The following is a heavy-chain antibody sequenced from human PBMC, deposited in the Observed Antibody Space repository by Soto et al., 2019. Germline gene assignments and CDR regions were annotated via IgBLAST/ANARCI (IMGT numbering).Heavy chain of an antibody. J-gene: IGHJ5*02. CDR1: GYTFTSYG. V-gene: IGHV1-18*01. CDR3: ARDPLANNGYEPRYDWYDP. Sequence: ASVKVSCKASGYTFTSYGISWVRQAPGQGLEWMGWISAYNGNTNYAQKLQGRVTMTTDTSTSTAYMELRSLRSDDTAVYYCARDPLANNGYEPRYDWYDPSSRGTLVTVSS. CDR2: ISAYNGNT. D-gene: IGHD5-12*01.